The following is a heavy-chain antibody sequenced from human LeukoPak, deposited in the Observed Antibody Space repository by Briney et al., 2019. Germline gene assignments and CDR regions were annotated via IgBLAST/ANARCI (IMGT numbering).Heavy chain of an antibody. CDR3: AKTVGARLWPSYYFDY. J-gene: IGHJ4*02. D-gene: IGHD1-26*01. Sequence: PGRSLRLSCAASGFTFSSYGMHWVRQAPGKGLEWVAVISYDGSNKYYADSVEGRFTISRDNSKNTLYLQMNSLRAEDTAVYYCAKTVGARLWPSYYFDYWGQGTLVTVSS. CDR2: ISYDGSNK. CDR1: GFTFSSYG. V-gene: IGHV3-30*18.